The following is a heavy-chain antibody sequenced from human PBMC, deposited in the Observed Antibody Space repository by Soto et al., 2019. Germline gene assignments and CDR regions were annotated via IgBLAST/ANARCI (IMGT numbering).Heavy chain of an antibody. Sequence: QVQLVQSGAEVKKPGASVKVSCKASGYTFTSYGISWVRQAPGQGLEWMGWISAYNGNTNYAQKLQGRITMPTDTATSTAYMELRSLRSDDTAVYYCARVVVRGVIIDYYDGMDVWGQGTTVTVSS. CDR1: GYTFTSYG. V-gene: IGHV1-18*01. J-gene: IGHJ6*02. CDR2: ISAYNGNT. CDR3: ARVVVRGVIIDYYDGMDV. D-gene: IGHD3-10*01.